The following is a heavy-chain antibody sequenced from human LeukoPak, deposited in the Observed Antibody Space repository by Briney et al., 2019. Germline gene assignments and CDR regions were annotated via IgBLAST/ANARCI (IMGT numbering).Heavy chain of an antibody. V-gene: IGHV4-59*01. CDR1: GGSISSYY. CDR3: ARVSGQGYYFDY. D-gene: IGHD3-10*01. J-gene: IGHJ4*02. Sequence: SETLSLTCTVSGGSISSYYWSWIRQPPGKRLEWIGYIYYSGSTNYNPSLKSRVTISVDTSKNQFSLKLSSVTAADTAVYYCARVSGQGYYFDYWGQGTLVTVSS. CDR2: IYYSGST.